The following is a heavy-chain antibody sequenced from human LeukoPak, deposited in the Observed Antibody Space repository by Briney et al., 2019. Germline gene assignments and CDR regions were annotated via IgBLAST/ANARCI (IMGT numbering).Heavy chain of an antibody. D-gene: IGHD6-19*01. Sequence: ASMKVSCKASGYTFTSYAMHWVRQAPGQRLEWMGWINAGNGNTKYSQKFQGRVTITRDTSASTAYMELSSLRSEDTAVYYCARVKYSSGWNFDYWGQGTLVTVSS. J-gene: IGHJ4*02. CDR2: INAGNGNT. V-gene: IGHV1-3*01. CDR3: ARVKYSSGWNFDY. CDR1: GYTFTSYA.